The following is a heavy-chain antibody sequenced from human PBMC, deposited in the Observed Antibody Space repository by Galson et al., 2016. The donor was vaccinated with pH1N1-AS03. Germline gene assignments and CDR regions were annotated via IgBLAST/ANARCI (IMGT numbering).Heavy chain of an antibody. Sequence: QSGAEVKKPGESLKISCKTSGSIFTSYWVAWVRHMPGKGLEWMGIIYPGDSDTRYGPSFQGQVTISADRSINTAYLQWSSLMASDTAIYYCARQVRDGYNDYFDYWGQGILVTVSS. D-gene: IGHD5-24*01. V-gene: IGHV5-51*01. J-gene: IGHJ4*02. CDR1: GSIFTSYW. CDR3: ARQVRDGYNDYFDY. CDR2: IYPGDSDT.